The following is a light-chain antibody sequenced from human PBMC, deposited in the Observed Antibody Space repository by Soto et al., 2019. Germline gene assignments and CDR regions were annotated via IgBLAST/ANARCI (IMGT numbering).Light chain of an antibody. CDR2: GAS. CDR3: QQYGSSPNT. Sequence: ENVLTQSPGTLSLSPGERATLSCRASQSVSGSYLAWYQQKPGQAPRLLIYGASSRATGIPDRFSSSGSGTDFAITISRLEPEDFALYYCQQYGSSPNTFGQGTRLDIK. V-gene: IGKV3-20*01. J-gene: IGKJ5*01. CDR1: QSVSGSY.